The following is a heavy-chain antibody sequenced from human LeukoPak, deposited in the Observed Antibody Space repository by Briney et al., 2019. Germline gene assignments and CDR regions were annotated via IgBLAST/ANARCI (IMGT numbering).Heavy chain of an antibody. CDR2: IYSGGST. Sequence: GGSLRLSCAASGFTVSSNYMSWVRQAPGKGLEWVSVIYSGGSTYYADSVKGRFTISRDNSKNTLYLQMNSLRAEDTAVYYCARGDSSSWKNYYYYCGMDVWGQGTTVTVSS. CDR1: GFTVSSNY. D-gene: IGHD6-13*01. J-gene: IGHJ6*02. V-gene: IGHV3-66*02. CDR3: ARGDSSSWKNYYYYCGMDV.